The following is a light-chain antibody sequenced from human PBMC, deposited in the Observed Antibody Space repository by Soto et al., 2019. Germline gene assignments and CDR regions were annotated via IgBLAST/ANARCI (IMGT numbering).Light chain of an antibody. CDR3: QYYGSSHSNT. CDR1: QSISSNY. Sequence: EIVLTQSPSTLSLSPGERATLSCRASQSISSNYLAWYQHTPGQAPRLLIYDASSKATGTPDRFSGSASGTDFTLTISRLEPEDSAVYYCQYYGSSHSNTFGQGTQLEIK. CDR2: DAS. J-gene: IGKJ5*01. V-gene: IGKV3-20*01.